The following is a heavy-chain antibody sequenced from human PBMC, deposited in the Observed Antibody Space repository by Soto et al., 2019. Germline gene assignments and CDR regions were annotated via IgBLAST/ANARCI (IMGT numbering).Heavy chain of an antibody. CDR1: GFTFSSYA. Sequence: QVQLVESGGGVVQPGRSLRLSCAASGFTFSSYAMHWVRQAPGKGLEWVAVISYDGSNQYYADSVKGRFTISRDNSKNTLFLQMNSLRADDTAVYYCAKDQASGQGSFDSWGQGTLVTVSS. CDR3: AKDQASGQGSFDS. V-gene: IGHV3-30*18. CDR2: ISYDGSNQ. J-gene: IGHJ4*02.